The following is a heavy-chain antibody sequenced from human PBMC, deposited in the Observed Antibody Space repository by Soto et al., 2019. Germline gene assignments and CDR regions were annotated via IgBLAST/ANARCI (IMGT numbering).Heavy chain of an antibody. J-gene: IGHJ1*01. CDR2: IYYSGST. V-gene: IGHV4-39*01. CDR1: GGSISSSSYY. Sequence: SETLSLTCTVSGGSISSSSYYWGWIRQPPGKGLEWIGSIYYSGSTYYNPSLKSRVTISVDTSKNQFSLKLSSVTAADTAVYYCARGPLGFCSDGSGYDAEYYQHWRQGTLVTVSS. D-gene: IGHD2-15*01. CDR3: ARGPLGFCSDGSGYDAEYYQH.